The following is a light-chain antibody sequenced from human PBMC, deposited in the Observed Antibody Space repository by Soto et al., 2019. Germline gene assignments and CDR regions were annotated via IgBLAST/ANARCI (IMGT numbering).Light chain of an antibody. CDR3: QQYGSSPGT. CDR1: QSVSSSY. J-gene: IGKJ1*01. CDR2: GAS. Sequence: EIVLTQSPGTLCLSPGERATLSCRASQSVSSSYLAWYQQKPGQAPRLLIYGASSRATGIPDRFRGSGSGTDFTLTISRLELEDFAVYYCQQYGSSPGTFGQGTKVEIK. V-gene: IGKV3-20*01.